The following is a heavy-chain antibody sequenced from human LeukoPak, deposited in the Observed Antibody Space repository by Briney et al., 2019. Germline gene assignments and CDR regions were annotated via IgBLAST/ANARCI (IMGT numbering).Heavy chain of an antibody. J-gene: IGHJ4*02. Sequence: GASVKVSCKASGYTFTGYYMHWVRQAPGQELEWMGWINPNSGGTNYAQKFQGRVTMTRDTSISTAYMEVNRLRSDDTAVYYCARDFDYSGDDRFDYWGQGTLVTVSS. CDR2: INPNSGGT. V-gene: IGHV1-2*02. CDR3: ARDFDYSGDDRFDY. CDR1: GYTFTGYY. D-gene: IGHD5-12*01.